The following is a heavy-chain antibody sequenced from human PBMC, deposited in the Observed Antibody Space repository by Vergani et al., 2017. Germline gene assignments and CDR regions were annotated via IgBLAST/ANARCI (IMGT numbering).Heavy chain of an antibody. J-gene: IGHJ4*02. D-gene: IGHD6-13*01. CDR2: IKQDGSEK. Sequence: EVQLVESGGGLVQPGGSLRLSCAASGFTFSSYWMSWVRQAPGKGLEWVANIKQDGSEKYYVDSVKGRFTISRDNAKNSLYLQMNSLRAEDTAVYYCARLRGIAAAGPSHFDYWGQGTLVTVSS. V-gene: IGHV3-7*01. CDR1: GFTFSSYW. CDR3: ARLRGIAAAGPSHFDY.